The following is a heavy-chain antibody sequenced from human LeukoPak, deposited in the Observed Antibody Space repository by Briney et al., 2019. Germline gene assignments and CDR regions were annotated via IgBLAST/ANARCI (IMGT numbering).Heavy chain of an antibody. J-gene: IGHJ4*02. CDR1: GFTFNTYT. CDR2: ITASSTAI. D-gene: IGHD3-9*01. V-gene: IGHV3-21*01. Sequence: GGSLRLSCAASGFTFNTYTMNWVRQAPGKGLEWVSSITASSTAIYSADSVKGRFTISRDNAKNFLYLQMNSPRAEDTAVYYCARTYYDILTGYNPYFDYWGQGILVTVSS. CDR3: ARTYYDILTGYNPYFDY.